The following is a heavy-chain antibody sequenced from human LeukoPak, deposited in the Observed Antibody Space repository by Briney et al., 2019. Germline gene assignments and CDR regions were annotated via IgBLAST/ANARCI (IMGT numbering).Heavy chain of an antibody. D-gene: IGHD2-15*01. CDR2: ISSSSSTI. Sequence: GGSLRLSCAASGFTFDDYGMSWVRQAPGKGLEWVSYISSSSSTIYYVDSVKGRFTISRDNAKNSLYPQMNSLRAEDTAVYYCAVCSGGSCYSPHFQHWGQGTLVTVSS. CDR3: AVCSGGSCYSPHFQH. V-gene: IGHV3-48*01. CDR1: GFTFDDYG. J-gene: IGHJ1*01.